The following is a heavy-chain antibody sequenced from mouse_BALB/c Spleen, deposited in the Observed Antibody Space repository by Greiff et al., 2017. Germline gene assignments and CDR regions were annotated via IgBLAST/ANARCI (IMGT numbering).Heavy chain of an antibody. V-gene: IGHV5-4*02. CDR3: ARAYYRSAWFAY. J-gene: IGHJ3*01. CDR1: GFTFSDYY. D-gene: IGHD2-14*01. Sequence: EVKLVESGGGLVKPGGSLKLSCAASGFTFSDYYMYWVRQTPEKRLEWVATISDGGSYTYYPDSVKGRFTISRDNAKNNLYLQMSSLKSEDTAMYYCARAYYRSAWFAYWGQGTLVTVSA. CDR2: ISDGGSYT.